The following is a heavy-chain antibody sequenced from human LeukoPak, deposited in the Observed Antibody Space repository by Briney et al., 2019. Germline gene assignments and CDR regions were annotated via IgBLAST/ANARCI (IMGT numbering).Heavy chain of an antibody. CDR3: AKVGAVAVAAPYYYYYMDI. V-gene: IGHV3-23*01. Sequence: GGSLRLSCAASGFTFSTYAMSWVRRAPGKGLQWVSIISDSGGSTYYADSVKGRFTISRDNSKNTMYLQMNSLRAEDTAVYYCAKVGAVAVAAPYYYYYMDIWGKGTTVTVSS. CDR2: ISDSGGST. J-gene: IGHJ6*03. D-gene: IGHD2-15*01. CDR1: GFTFSTYA.